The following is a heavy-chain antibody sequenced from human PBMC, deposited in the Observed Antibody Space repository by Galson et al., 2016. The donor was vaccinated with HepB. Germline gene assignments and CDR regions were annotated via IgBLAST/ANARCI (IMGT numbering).Heavy chain of an antibody. CDR3: AREGDSGSSHHSDYAMDV. CDR2: LYGAGDT. D-gene: IGHD3-10*01. V-gene: IGHV3-53*01. Sequence: SLRLSCAASGFTVTSNYMSWVRQAPGKGLEWVSTLYGAGDTYYADSVKGRFIISRDNSKNTLYLQMNSLRAEDTAVYYCAREGDSGSSHHSDYAMDVWGQGTTVTVSS. J-gene: IGHJ6*02. CDR1: GFTVTSNY.